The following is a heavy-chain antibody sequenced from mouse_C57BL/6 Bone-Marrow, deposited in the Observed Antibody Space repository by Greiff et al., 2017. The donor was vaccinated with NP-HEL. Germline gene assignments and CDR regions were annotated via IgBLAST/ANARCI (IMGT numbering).Heavy chain of an antibody. CDR1: GFTFSNYW. Sequence: EVQLQESGGGLVQPGGSMKLSCVASGFTFSNYWMNWVRQSPEKGLEWVAQIRLKSDNYATHYAESVKGRFTISRDDSKSSVYLQMNNLRAEDTGIYYCTGVTTVVPYAMDYWGQGTSVTVSS. J-gene: IGHJ4*01. V-gene: IGHV6-3*01. CDR3: TGVTTVVPYAMDY. D-gene: IGHD1-1*01. CDR2: IRLKSDNYAT.